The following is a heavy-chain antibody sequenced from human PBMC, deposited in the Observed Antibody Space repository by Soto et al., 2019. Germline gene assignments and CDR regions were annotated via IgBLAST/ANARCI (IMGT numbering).Heavy chain of an antibody. V-gene: IGHV3-9*01. CDR3: ARKPRLLDS. J-gene: IGHJ4*02. D-gene: IGHD6-6*01. CDR2: ISWNSGSI. Sequence: GGSLRLSCAASGFTFDDYAMHWVRQAPGKGLEWVSGISWNSGSIGYVDSVRGRFTISRDNAKNSLFLQMNSLRVEDTAVYYCARKPRLLDSWGQGTLVTVSS. CDR1: GFTFDDYA.